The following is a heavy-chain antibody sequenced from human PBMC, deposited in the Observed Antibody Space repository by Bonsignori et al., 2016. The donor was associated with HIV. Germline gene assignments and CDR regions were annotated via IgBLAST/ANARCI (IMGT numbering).Heavy chain of an antibody. V-gene: IGHV3-11*01. Sequence: RQAPGKGLEWVSYISSSGSTIYYADSVKGRFTISRDNAKNSLYLQMNSLRAEDTAVYYCARVRFLGYFDYWGQGTLVTVSS. CDR2: ISSSGSTI. J-gene: IGHJ4*02. D-gene: IGHD3-3*01. CDR3: ARVRFLGYFDY.